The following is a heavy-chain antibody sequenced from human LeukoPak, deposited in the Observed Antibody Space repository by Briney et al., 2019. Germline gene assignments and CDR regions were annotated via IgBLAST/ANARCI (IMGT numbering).Heavy chain of an antibody. Sequence: ASVKVSCKASGHTFTSYGISWVRQAPGQQAPGQGLEWMGIIDPNGGRTSCAQRFKGRVTMTSDTSTSTVYMEPGSLRSDDTAVYYCARPGGGYSSYSWGQGTLVTVSS. J-gene: IGHJ4*02. CDR3: ARPGGGYSSYS. CDR2: IDPNGGRT. D-gene: IGHD3-16*01. CDR1: GHTFTSYG. V-gene: IGHV1-46*01.